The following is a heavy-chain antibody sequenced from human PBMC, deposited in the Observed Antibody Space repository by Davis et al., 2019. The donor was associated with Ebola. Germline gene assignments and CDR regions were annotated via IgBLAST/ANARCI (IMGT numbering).Heavy chain of an antibody. CDR3: AKTYVWVNYGLESGLDV. V-gene: IGHV3-48*02. CDR2: ITASSKTM. CDR1: GFDFSTFS. Sequence: GESLKISCVASGFDFSTFSMNWVRQAPGKGLEWISYITASSKTMYYADSVKGRFTISRDNAKNSLYLQINSLGDEDTAIYYCAKTYVWVNYGLESGLDVWGQGTTVTVSS. D-gene: IGHD3-16*01. J-gene: IGHJ6*02.